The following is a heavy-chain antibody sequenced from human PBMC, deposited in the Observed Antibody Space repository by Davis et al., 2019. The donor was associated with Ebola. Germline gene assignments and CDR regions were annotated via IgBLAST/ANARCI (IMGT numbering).Heavy chain of an antibody. CDR3: AAPRAADS. V-gene: IGHV1-69*05. CDR1: GVTFSRHS. Sequence: SVKVSCKASGVTFSRHSVSWVRQAPGQGLEWMGGIFPLFGAPHYAQKFQGRVTISTDESASTAYMELSSLRSEDTAVYYCAAPRAADSWGQGTLVTVSS. J-gene: IGHJ4*02. CDR2: IFPLFGAP.